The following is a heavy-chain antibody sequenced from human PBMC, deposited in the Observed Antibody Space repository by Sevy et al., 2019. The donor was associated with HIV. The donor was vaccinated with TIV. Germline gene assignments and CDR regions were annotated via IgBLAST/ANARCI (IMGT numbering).Heavy chain of an antibody. CDR3: ARALAYCSGGSCSIGWGMDV. CDR1: GFTFRSYW. J-gene: IGHJ6*02. D-gene: IGHD2-15*01. V-gene: IGHV3-74*01. Sequence: GGSLRLSCAASGFTFRSYWMHWVRQAPGKGLVWVSRINIDGSNTTYADSVKGRFTISRDNAKNKLYLKMNSLRAEDTAVYYCARALAYCSGGSCSIGWGMDVWGQGTTVTVSS. CDR2: INIDGSNT.